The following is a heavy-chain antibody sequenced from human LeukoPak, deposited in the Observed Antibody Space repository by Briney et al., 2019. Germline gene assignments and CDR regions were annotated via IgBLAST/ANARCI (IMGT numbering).Heavy chain of an antibody. CDR1: GFTVSSNS. CDR2: IYSGST. CDR3: ARRAGAYSHPYDY. J-gene: IGHJ4*02. V-gene: IGHV3-53*01. D-gene: IGHD4/OR15-4a*01. Sequence: PGGSLRLSCTVSGFTVSSNSMSWVRQAPGKGLEWVSFIYSGSTHYSDSVKGRFTISRDKSKNTLYLQMNSLRAEDTAVYYCARRAGAYSHPYDYWGQGTLVTVSS.